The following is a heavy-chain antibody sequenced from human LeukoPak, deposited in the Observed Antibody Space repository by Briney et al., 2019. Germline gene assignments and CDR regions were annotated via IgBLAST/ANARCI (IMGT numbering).Heavy chain of an antibody. CDR1: GGSITSSNW. V-gene: IGHV4-4*02. CDR3: AREYGSSHGFDP. Sequence: PSGTLSLTCAVSGGSITSSNWWTWVRQPPGKGLEWIGEIYYSGNTNYNASLKSRVTISMDKSKNQFSLELTSVTAADTAMYYCAREYGSSHGFDPWGLGTLVIVSS. CDR2: IYYSGNT. D-gene: IGHD6-13*01. J-gene: IGHJ5*02.